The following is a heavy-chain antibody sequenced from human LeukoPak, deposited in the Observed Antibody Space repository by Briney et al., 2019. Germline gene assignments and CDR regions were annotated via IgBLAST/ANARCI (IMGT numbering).Heavy chain of an antibody. D-gene: IGHD2-2*01. J-gene: IGHJ4*02. V-gene: IGHV1-2*02. CDR2: INPNSGGT. CDR3: ARDLGQYQLLLFDY. Sequence: GASVKVSCKASGYTFTGYYMHWVRQAPGQGLEWMGWINPNSGGTNYAQKFQGRVTMTRDTSISTAYMELSRLRSDDTAVYYCARDLGQYQLLLFDYWGQGTLVTVSS. CDR1: GYTFTGYY.